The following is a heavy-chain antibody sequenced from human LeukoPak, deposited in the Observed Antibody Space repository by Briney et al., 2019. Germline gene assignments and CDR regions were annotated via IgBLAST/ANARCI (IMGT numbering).Heavy chain of an antibody. Sequence: SETLSLTCTVSGSSISSYYWNWIRQPPGKGLEWIAYIFDSGSTNYNPSLKSRVTMSVDTSRNRFSLKLSSVTAADKAVYYCARAGHTALGEGFFAYWGQGTLVTVSS. CDR2: IFDSGST. J-gene: IGHJ4*02. CDR1: GSSISSYY. D-gene: IGHD5-18*01. CDR3: ARAGHTALGEGFFAY. V-gene: IGHV4-59*01.